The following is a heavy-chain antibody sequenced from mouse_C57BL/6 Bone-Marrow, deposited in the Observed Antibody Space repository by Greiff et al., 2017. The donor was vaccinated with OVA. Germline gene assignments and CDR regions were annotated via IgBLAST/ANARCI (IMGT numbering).Heavy chain of an antibody. D-gene: IGHD1-1*01. CDR1: GFTFSSYG. V-gene: IGHV5-6*01. J-gene: IGHJ3*01. CDR3: ARHYD. CDR2: ISSGGSYT. Sequence: VQLKESGGDLVKPGGSLKLSCAASGFTFSSYGMSWVRQTPDKRLEWVATISSGGSYTYYPDSVKGRFTISRDNAKNTLYLQMSSLKSEDTAMYYCARHYDWGQGTLVTVSA.